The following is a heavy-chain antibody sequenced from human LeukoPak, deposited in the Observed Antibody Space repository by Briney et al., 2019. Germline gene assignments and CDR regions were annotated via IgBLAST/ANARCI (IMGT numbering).Heavy chain of an antibody. CDR3: ARDPSSSGWYFDY. J-gene: IGHJ4*02. CDR2: ISAYNGNT. Sequence: GESLKISCKDSGYSFTSYWIGWVRQAPGQGLEWMGWISAYNGNTNYAQKFQGRVTMTTDTSTSTVYMELRSLRSDDTAVYYCARDPSSSGWYFDYWGQGTLVTVSS. V-gene: IGHV1-18*04. CDR1: GYSFTSYW. D-gene: IGHD6-19*01.